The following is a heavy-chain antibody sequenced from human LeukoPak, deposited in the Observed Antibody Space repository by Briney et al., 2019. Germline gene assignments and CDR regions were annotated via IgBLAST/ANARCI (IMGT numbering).Heavy chain of an antibody. CDR1: GFTFSSYS. CDR2: ISSSSSYI. Sequence: PGGSLRLSCAASGFTFSSYSMNWVRQAPGKGLEWVSSISSSSSYIYYADSVKGRFAISRDNAKNSLYLQMNSLRAEDTAVYYCARSSSTSHYYYMDVWGKGTTVTVSS. V-gene: IGHV3-21*01. D-gene: IGHD2-2*01. J-gene: IGHJ6*03. CDR3: ARSSSTSHYYYMDV.